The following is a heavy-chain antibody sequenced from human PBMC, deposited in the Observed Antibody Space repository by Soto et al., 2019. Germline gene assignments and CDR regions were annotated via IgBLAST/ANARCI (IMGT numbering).Heavy chain of an antibody. CDR1: GGSISGFY. CDR3: ARDPYYYDSPGAFVI. Sequence: NPSETLSLTCTVSGGSISGFYWTWILQPPGKGLEWIGYISYSGNTNYSPSLKSRVTISVDTSKRLLSLKLTSVTTADAAVYYCARDPYYYDSPGAFVIWGQGRMVTVSS. V-gene: IGHV4-59*12. CDR2: ISYSGNT. J-gene: IGHJ3*02. D-gene: IGHD3-22*01.